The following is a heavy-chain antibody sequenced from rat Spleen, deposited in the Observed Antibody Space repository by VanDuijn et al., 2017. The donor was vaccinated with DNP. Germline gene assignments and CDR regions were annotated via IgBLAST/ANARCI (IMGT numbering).Heavy chain of an antibody. CDR2: IWSGGTT. D-gene: IGHD1-11*01. J-gene: IGHJ2*01. CDR1: GFSLSSNS. Sequence: QVQLKESGPGLVQPSQTLSLTCTVSGFSLSSNSVHWVRQPPGKGLEWVGAIWSGGTTDYNSALRSRLSISRDTSKSQVFLKLKRLQTEDTAIYFCGRSNPGIVFDYWGRGVMVTVSS. V-gene: IGHV2-1*01. CDR3: GRSNPGIVFDY.